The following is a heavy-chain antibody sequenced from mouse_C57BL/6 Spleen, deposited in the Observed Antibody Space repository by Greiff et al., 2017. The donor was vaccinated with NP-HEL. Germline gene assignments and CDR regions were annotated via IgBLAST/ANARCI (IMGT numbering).Heavy chain of an antibody. V-gene: IGHV1-55*01. CDR3: ARITTVAKGGFDY. J-gene: IGHJ2*01. D-gene: IGHD1-1*01. CDR2: IYPGSGST. CDR1: GYTFTSYW. Sequence: VQLQQPGAELVKPGASVKMSCKASGYTFTSYWITWVKQRPGQGLEWIGDIYPGSGSTNYNEKFKSKATLTVDTSSSTAYMQLSSLTSEDSAVYYCARITTVAKGGFDYWGQGTTLTVSS.